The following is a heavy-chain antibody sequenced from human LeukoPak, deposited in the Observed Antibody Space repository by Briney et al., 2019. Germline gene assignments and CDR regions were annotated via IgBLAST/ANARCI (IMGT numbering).Heavy chain of an antibody. Sequence: SETLSLTCTVSGGSISSSSYNWGWIRQPPGKGLEWIGSIYYSGSTYYNPSLKGRVTISVDTSKNQFSLKLSSVTAADTAVYYCATIVGATLGWFDPWGQGTPVTVSS. CDR3: ATIVGATLGWFDP. J-gene: IGHJ5*02. D-gene: IGHD1-26*01. V-gene: IGHV4-39*01. CDR2: IYYSGST. CDR1: GGSISSSSYN.